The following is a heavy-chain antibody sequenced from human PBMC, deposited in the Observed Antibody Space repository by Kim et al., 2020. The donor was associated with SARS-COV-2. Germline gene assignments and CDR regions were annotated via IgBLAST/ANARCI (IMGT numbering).Heavy chain of an antibody. CDR3: AHRDMTTVTTGGRTGAFDI. V-gene: IGHV2-5*02. Sequence: SGPTLVKPTETLTLTCTFSGFSLSTNDVAVGWIRQPPGKALEWLALIYWDDNKRYSPSLRSRLTITKDTSKNQVVLTMTNMDPVDTATYYCAHRDMTTVTTGGRTGAFDIWGQGTRVTVSS. J-gene: IGHJ3*02. CDR2: IYWDDNK. CDR1: GFSLSTNDVA. D-gene: IGHD4-17*01.